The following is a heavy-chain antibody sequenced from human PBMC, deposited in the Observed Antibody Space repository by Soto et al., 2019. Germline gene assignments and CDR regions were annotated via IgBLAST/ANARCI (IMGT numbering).Heavy chain of an antibody. Sequence: GASVKVSCKASGYTFTNYGISWVRQAPGQGLEWMGWISAYNGHTNYAQRLQGRVTMTTDTSTSTAYMELKSLRSDDTALYFCARARITIFGAPNYYYGMDVWGQGTTVTVSS. CDR2: ISAYNGHT. CDR1: GYTFTNYG. CDR3: ARARITIFGAPNYYYGMDV. J-gene: IGHJ6*02. V-gene: IGHV1-18*04. D-gene: IGHD3-3*01.